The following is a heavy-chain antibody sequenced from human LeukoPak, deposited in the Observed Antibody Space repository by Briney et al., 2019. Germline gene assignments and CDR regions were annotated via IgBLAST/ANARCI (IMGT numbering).Heavy chain of an antibody. J-gene: IGHJ4*02. CDR1: GGSISSSSYY. V-gene: IGHV4-39*01. D-gene: IGHD3-3*01. CDR2: IYYSGST. CDR3: ATGGEYDFWSGYYDY. Sequence: PSETLSLTCTVSGGSISSSSYYWGWIRQPPGKGLEWIGSIYYSGSTYYNPSLKSRATISVDTSKNQFSLKLSSVTAADTAVYYCATGGEYDFWSGYYDYWGQGTLVTVSS.